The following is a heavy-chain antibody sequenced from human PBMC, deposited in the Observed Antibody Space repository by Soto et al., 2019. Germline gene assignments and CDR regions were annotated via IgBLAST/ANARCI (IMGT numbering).Heavy chain of an antibody. CDR1: GYTFTSYG. Sequence: ASVKVSCKASGYTFTSYGISWVRQAPGQGLEWMGWISAYNGNTNYAQKLQGRVTMTTDTSTSTAYMELRSLRSDDTAVYYCARDSRVPAAIGYYYYGMDVWGQGTTDTVSS. D-gene: IGHD2-2*02. J-gene: IGHJ6*02. CDR3: ARDSRVPAAIGYYYYGMDV. V-gene: IGHV1-18*01. CDR2: ISAYNGNT.